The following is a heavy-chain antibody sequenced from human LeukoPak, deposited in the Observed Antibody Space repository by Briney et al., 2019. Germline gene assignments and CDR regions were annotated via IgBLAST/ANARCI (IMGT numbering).Heavy chain of an antibody. CDR3: AKDLGQYYYDSSGYFEYFQH. D-gene: IGHD3-22*01. J-gene: IGHJ1*01. Sequence: GGSLRLSCAASGFTFSSYWMHWVRQAPGKGLEWVANIKQDGSEKYYVDSVKGRFTISRDNSKNTLYLQMNSLRAEDTAVYYCAKDLGQYYYDSSGYFEYFQHWGQGTLVTVSS. CDR1: GFTFSSYW. V-gene: IGHV3-7*03. CDR2: IKQDGSEK.